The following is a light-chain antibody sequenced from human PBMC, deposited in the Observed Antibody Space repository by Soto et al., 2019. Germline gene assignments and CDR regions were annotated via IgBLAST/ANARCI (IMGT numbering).Light chain of an antibody. J-gene: IGKJ1*01. Sequence: IQLTQSPSSLSASVGDRVTITCRASQGISSYLAWYQQKPGKAPKLLIYAASNLQTGVPSRFSGSGSGTDFTLTISSLQPEDFATYYCQQSYSTPVAFGQGTKVDIK. CDR2: AAS. CDR1: QGISSY. CDR3: QQSYSTPVA. V-gene: IGKV1-39*01.